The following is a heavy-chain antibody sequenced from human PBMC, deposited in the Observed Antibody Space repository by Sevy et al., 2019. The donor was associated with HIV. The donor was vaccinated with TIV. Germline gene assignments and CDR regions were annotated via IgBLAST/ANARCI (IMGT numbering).Heavy chain of an antibody. CDR1: GYIFTSYG. V-gene: IGHV1-18*01. Sequence: ASVKVSCKASGYIFTSYGISWVRLAPRQGLEWMGWINGHNGNTNYVQNLQGRVTMTTDTSTNTAYMELRSLRSDDTAVYYCAREIVGFLEWYYGMDVWGQGTTVTVSS. J-gene: IGHJ6*02. CDR2: INGHNGNT. D-gene: IGHD3-3*01. CDR3: AREIVGFLEWYYGMDV.